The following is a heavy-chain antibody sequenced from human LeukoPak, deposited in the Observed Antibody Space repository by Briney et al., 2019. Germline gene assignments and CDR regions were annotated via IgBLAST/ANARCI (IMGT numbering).Heavy chain of an antibody. V-gene: IGHV1-2*06. CDR3: ARDSGGEDLGWLSAGDY. D-gene: IGHD3-3*01. CDR1: GYTFTGYY. Sequence: ASVKVSCKASGYTFTGYYMHWVRQAPGQGLEWMGRINPNSGGTNYAQKSQGRVTMTRDTSISTAYMELSRLRSDDTAVYYCARDSGGEDLGWLSAGDYWGQGTLVTVSS. CDR2: INPNSGGT. J-gene: IGHJ4*02.